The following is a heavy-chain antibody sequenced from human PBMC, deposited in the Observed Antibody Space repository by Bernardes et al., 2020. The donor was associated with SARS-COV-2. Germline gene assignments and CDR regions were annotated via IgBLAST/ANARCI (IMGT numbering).Heavy chain of an antibody. CDR2: ISYDGSNK. CDR1: GFTFSSYA. V-gene: IGHV3-30-3*01. D-gene: IGHD4-17*01. Sequence: GGSLRLSCAASGFTFSSYAMHWVRQAPGKGLEWVAVISYDGSNKYYADSVKGRFTISRDNSKNTLYLQMNSLRAEDTAVYYCARDQGGDYGVTGDAFDVWGHGTMVTVSS. J-gene: IGHJ3*01. CDR3: ARDQGGDYGVTGDAFDV.